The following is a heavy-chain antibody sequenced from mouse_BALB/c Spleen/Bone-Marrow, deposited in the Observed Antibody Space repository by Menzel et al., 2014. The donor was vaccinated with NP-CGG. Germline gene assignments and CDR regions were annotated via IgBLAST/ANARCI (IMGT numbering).Heavy chain of an antibody. CDR2: INPSNGGT. Sequence: VQLQQSGAELVKPGASVKLSCKASGYTFTSYYMCWVKQRPGQGLEWIGEINPSNGGTNFNEKFKSKATLIVDKSSSTAYMSLSSLTSEDSAVYYCTRSRRAMDHWGQGTSVTVSS. CDR1: GYTFTSYY. D-gene: IGHD2-12*01. J-gene: IGHJ4*01. V-gene: IGHV1S81*02. CDR3: TRSRRAMDH.